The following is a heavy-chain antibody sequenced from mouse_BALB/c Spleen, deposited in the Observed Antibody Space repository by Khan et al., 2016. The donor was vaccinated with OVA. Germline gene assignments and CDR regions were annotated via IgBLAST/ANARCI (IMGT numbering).Heavy chain of an antibody. V-gene: IGHV1-77*01. J-gene: IGHJ1*01. CDR2: IYPGSART. Sequence: VKLLESGPELVKPGASVKMSCKASGYTFTDYVINWVKQSNGQGLEWLGEIYPGSARTNYNENLKGQATLTADKSSNTAYIQLSSLTSEDSAVYFCARPSYYYGSNSYWFFAVWGAGTTVTVSS. D-gene: IGHD1-1*01. CDR3: ARPSYYYGSNSYWFFAV. CDR1: GYTFTDYV.